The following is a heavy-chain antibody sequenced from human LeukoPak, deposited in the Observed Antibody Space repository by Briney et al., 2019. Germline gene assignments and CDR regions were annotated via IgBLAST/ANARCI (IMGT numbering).Heavy chain of an antibody. CDR2: IYYSGST. CDR1: GGSISSSSYY. Sequence: NPSETLSLTCTVSGGSISSSSYYWGWIRQPPGKGLEWIGSIYYSGSTYYNPSLKSRVTISVDTSKNQFSLKLSSVTAADTAVYYRARHPLITMIVVVDYWGQGTLVTVSS. D-gene: IGHD3-22*01. V-gene: IGHV4-39*01. CDR3: ARHPLITMIVVVDY. J-gene: IGHJ4*02.